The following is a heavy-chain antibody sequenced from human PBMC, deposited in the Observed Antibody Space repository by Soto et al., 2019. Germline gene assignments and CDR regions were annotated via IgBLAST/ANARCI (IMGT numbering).Heavy chain of an antibody. J-gene: IGHJ4*02. D-gene: IGHD2-15*01. V-gene: IGHV3-30*03. CDR1: GFTFRSYD. CDR2: ISYDGSKK. CDR3: ASRIVVTAIDY. Sequence: GGSLRLSCTASGFTFRSYDMHWVRQALGKGLEWVALISYDGSKKYYADSVKGRFTISRDNSKNTLYLQMNSPRGDDTAIYYCASRIVVTAIDYWGQGALVTVSS.